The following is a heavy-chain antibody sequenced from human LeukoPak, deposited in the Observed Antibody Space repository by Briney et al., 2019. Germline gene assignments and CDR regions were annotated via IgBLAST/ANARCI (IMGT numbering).Heavy chain of an antibody. D-gene: IGHD3-16*02. CDR1: GGSFSGYY. CDR2: INHSGST. J-gene: IGHJ5*02. CDR3: ARGPYDYVWGSYRYSYNWFDP. Sequence: SETLSLTCAVYGGSFSGYYWSWIRQPPGKGLEWIGEINHSGSTNYNPSLKSRVTISVDTFKNQFSLKLSSVTAADTAVYYCARGPYDYVWGSYRYSYNWFDPWGQGTLVTVSS. V-gene: IGHV4-34*01.